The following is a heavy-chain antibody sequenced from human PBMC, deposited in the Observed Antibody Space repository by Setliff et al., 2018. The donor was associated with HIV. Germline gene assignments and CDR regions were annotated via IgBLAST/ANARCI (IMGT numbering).Heavy chain of an antibody. D-gene: IGHD2-15*01. CDR3: ARQGSWLDS. V-gene: IGHV4-59*08. CDR1: GGSISSYY. CDR2: SHNNGNT. J-gene: IGHJ5*01. Sequence: SETLSLTCTVSGGSISSYYWSWIRQPPGEGLEWIGYSHNNGNTHYNPSLKSRVTISVDKSKNHVSLRLNSVTAAETAVYYCARQGSWLDSWGQGTLVTVSS.